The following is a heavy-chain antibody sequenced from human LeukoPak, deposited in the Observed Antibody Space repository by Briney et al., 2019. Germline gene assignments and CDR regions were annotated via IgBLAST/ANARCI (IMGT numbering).Heavy chain of an antibody. CDR3: ARVRAGGFRNDAFDI. CDR1: GDSMGSNF. J-gene: IGHJ3*02. V-gene: IGHV4-59*01. CDR2: VYYNGNT. Sequence: SETLSLTCTVSGDSMGSNFWSWIRQPPGKVMEWIGYVYYNGNTNYNPPLYSRATISIDTTKSQLSLRLSSVTAADTAVYYCARVRAGGFRNDAFDIWGQGTMVIVSS. D-gene: IGHD2-8*02.